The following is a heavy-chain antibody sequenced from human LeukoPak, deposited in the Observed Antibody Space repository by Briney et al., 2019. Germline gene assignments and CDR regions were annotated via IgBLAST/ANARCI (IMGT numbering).Heavy chain of an antibody. D-gene: IGHD5-24*01. CDR3: ARASDPWLQLT. V-gene: IGHV3-7*05. J-gene: IGHJ5*02. CDR1: GFTFSSYW. CDR2: IKQDGSEK. Sequence: PGGSLRLSCAASGFTFSSYWMIWVRQAPGKGLEWVGNIKQDGSEKRYADSVRGRFSISRDNAQISLYLQMNSLRAEDTAVYYCARASDPWLQLTWGQGTLVTVSS.